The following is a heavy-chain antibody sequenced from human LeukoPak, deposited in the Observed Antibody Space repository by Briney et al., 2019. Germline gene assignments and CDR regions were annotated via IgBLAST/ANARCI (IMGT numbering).Heavy chain of an antibody. Sequence: GGSLRLSCAASGFTFSSYAMHWVRQAPGKGLEYVSAISSNGGSTYYANSVKGRFTISRDNSKNTLYLQMGSLRAEDTAVYYCAREFSTGSLAFDIWGQGTMVTVSS. CDR1: GFTFSSYA. CDR3: AREFSTGSLAFDI. V-gene: IGHV3-64*01. CDR2: ISSNGGST. D-gene: IGHD4-17*01. J-gene: IGHJ3*02.